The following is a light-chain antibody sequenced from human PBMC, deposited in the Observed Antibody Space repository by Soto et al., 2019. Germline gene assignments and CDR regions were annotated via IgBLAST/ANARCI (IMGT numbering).Light chain of an antibody. CDR2: DVS. CDR1: SSDVGSYNY. Sequence: QSALTQPASVSGSPGQSITISCSGTSSDVGSYNYVSWYQQHPDRAPKLMIYDVSNRPSGVSNRFSGSKSGNTASLTISGLQAEDEADYYCGSYTSSSTLLFGGGTKLTVL. J-gene: IGLJ2*01. CDR3: GSYTSSSTLL. V-gene: IGLV2-14*01.